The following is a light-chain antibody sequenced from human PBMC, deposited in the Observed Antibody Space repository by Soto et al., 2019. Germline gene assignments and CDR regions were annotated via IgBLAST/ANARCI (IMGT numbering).Light chain of an antibody. Sequence: QSVLTQPASVSGSPGQSITISCTGTSSDVGGYNNVSWYQQHPGKAPKLMIYDVNKRPSGVSNRFSGSKSGNTASLTISGLQAEDEADYYCSSYTSSSTEVFGTGTKLTVL. CDR2: DVN. V-gene: IGLV2-14*01. J-gene: IGLJ1*01. CDR1: SSDVGGYNN. CDR3: SSYTSSSTEV.